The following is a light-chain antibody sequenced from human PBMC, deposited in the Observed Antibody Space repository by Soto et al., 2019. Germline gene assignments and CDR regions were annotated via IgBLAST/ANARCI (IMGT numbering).Light chain of an antibody. Sequence: PGERATLSCRASQSVSSYFSWYQQKPGQAPRLLIYDVSNRATGNPARFSGRRSVTDFSLTISSLEPDDFAVYYCQQRSNWPRFTFGHGTKVDIK. J-gene: IGKJ3*01. CDR3: QQRSNWPRFT. V-gene: IGKV3-11*01. CDR2: DVS. CDR1: QSVSSY.